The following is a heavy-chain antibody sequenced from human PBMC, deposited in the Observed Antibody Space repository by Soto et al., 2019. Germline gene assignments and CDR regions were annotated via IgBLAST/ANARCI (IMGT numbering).Heavy chain of an antibody. J-gene: IGHJ6*02. CDR1: GFTFSSYG. Sequence: PGGSLRLSCAASGFTFSSYGMHWVRQAPGKGLEWVAVISYDGSNKYYADSVKGRFTISRDNSKNTLYLQMNSLRAEDTAVYYCAKVQASGTFDNFWSGTYGRDVWGQGTTATVPS. CDR2: ISYDGSNK. V-gene: IGHV3-30*18. CDR3: AKVQASGTFDNFWSGTYGRDV. D-gene: IGHD3-3*01.